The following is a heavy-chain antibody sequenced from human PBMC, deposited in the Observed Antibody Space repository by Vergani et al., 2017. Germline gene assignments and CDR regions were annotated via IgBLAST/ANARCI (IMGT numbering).Heavy chain of an antibody. V-gene: IGHV3-21*04. CDR1: GFTFSSYS. CDR3: AKDLVNSGYETFDY. Sequence: EVQLVESGGGLVKPGGSLRLSCAASGFTFSSYSMNWVRQAPGKGLEWVSSISSSSSYIYYADSVKGRFTISRDNSKNTLYLQMNSLRAEDTAVYYCAKDLVNSGYETFDYWGQGTLVTVSS. D-gene: IGHD5-12*01. J-gene: IGHJ4*02. CDR2: ISSSSSYI.